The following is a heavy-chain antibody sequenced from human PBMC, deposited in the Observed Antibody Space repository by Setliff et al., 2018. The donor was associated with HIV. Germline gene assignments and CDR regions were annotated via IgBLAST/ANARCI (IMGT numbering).Heavy chain of an antibody. J-gene: IGHJ6*03. CDR2: INPSGNST. CDR1: GHTFTSYY. Sequence: ASVKVSCKASGHTFTSYYMHWVRQAPGQGLEWMGVINPSGNSTVYAQTFQGRVIMTRDTSTSTVCMELSSLISKDTAVYYCARDRWYNSGKQLDVWGKGTTVTVS. CDR3: ARDRWYNSGKQLDV. V-gene: IGHV1-46*01. D-gene: IGHD6-19*01.